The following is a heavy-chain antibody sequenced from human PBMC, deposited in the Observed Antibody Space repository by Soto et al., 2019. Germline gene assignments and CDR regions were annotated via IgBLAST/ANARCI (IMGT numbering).Heavy chain of an antibody. D-gene: IGHD3-10*01. V-gene: IGHV4-59*01. Sequence: QVQLQESGPGLVKPSETLSLTCTVSGGSISSYYWSWIRQPPGKGLEWIGYIYYSGSTNYNPSLKSRISISVETSKNKCSLKLSSVTAADTAGYYCAGVWGGAFDIWGQGTMVTVSS. J-gene: IGHJ3*02. CDR3: AGVWGGAFDI. CDR1: GGSISSYY. CDR2: IYYSGST.